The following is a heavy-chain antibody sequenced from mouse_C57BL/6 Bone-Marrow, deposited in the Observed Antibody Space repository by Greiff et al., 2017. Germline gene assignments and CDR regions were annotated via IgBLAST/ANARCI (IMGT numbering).Heavy chain of an antibody. CDR1: GYTFTSYW. Sequence: QVQLQQPGAELVMPGASMKLSCKASGYTFTSYWMHWVKQRPGQGLEWIGEIDPSDSYTNYNQKFKGKSTLTVDKSSSTAYMQLSSLTSEDSAVYYCAGGWFAYWGQGTLVTVSA. J-gene: IGHJ3*01. CDR3: AGGWFAY. V-gene: IGHV1-69*01. CDR2: IDPSDSYT.